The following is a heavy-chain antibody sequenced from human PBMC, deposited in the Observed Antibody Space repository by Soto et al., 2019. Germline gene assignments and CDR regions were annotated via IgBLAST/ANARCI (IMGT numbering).Heavy chain of an antibody. J-gene: IGHJ4*02. CDR1: GFTFSSYE. Sequence: GGSLRLSCAASGFTFSSYEMNWVRQAPGKGLEWVSYISSSGSTIYYADSVKGRFTISRDNAKNSLYLQMNSLRAEDTAVYYCASEWGLQLGYWRQGTLVTVSS. CDR3: ASEWGLQLGY. D-gene: IGHD1-26*01. CDR2: ISSSGSTI. V-gene: IGHV3-48*03.